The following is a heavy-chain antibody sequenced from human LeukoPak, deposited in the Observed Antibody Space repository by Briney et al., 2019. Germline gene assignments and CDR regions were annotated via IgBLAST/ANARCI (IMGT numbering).Heavy chain of an antibody. CDR1: LYTLTELS. V-gene: IGHV1-24*01. CDR2: CEPEDGER. D-gene: IGHD3-16*01. CDR3: VTLGGGVPIAIVDY. J-gene: IGHJ4*02. Sequence: SLNDSPEVSLYTLTELSLQSVRQAAQKRLEWMGGCEPEDGERVYAQTFQGRVAMTEDTSTDAAYMELSSLTSEDTDVYCCVTLGGGVPIAIVDYWGEGTLVTVSS.